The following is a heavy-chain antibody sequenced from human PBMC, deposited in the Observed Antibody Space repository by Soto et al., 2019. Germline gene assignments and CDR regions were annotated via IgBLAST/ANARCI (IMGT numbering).Heavy chain of an antibody. CDR3: AKELEYDYICFDY. V-gene: IGHV3-15*07. Sequence: PGGSLRLSCAASGFTFSNYGMNWVRQAPGKGLEWVGRIKSKTDGGTTDYAAPVKGRFTISRDDSKNTLYLQMNSLKTEDTAVYYCAKELEYDYICFDYWGQGALVTVSS. CDR2: IKSKTDGGTT. CDR1: GFTFSNYG. D-gene: IGHD3-16*01. J-gene: IGHJ4*02.